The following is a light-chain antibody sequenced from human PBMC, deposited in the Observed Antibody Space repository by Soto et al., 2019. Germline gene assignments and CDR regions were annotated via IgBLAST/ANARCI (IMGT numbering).Light chain of an antibody. CDR2: AAS. CDR3: QQANSFPWT. CDR1: QGISSW. V-gene: IGKV1-12*01. J-gene: IGKJ1*01. Sequence: DIQMTQSPSTLSGSVGDRVTMTCRASQGISSWLVWYQQKPGKAPKLLIYAASSLQSGVPSRFSGSGSGTDFTLTISGLQPEDLATYYCQQANSFPWTFGQGTKVDIK.